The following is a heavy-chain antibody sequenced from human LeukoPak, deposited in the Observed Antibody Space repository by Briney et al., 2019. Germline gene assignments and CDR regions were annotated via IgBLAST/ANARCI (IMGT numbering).Heavy chain of an antibody. J-gene: IGHJ4*02. CDR1: RFTVDDYA. Sequence: GGSLRLSCAASRFTVDDYAMHWVRQAPGKDLEWVSLISGDGGSTYYAGSVKGRFTISRDNSKNSLYLQMNSLRTEDTALYYCAKSRGDYYDSSGYYYALFDYWGQGTLVTVSS. V-gene: IGHV3-43*02. D-gene: IGHD3-22*01. CDR2: ISGDGGST. CDR3: AKSRGDYYDSSGYYYALFDY.